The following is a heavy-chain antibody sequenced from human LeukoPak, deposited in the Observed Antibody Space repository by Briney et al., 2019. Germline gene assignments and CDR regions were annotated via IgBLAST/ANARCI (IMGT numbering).Heavy chain of an antibody. CDR3: ARGSGYTRDY. J-gene: IGHJ4*02. V-gene: IGHV3-30-3*01. CDR2: ISYDGSNK. Sequence: GGSLRLSCAASGFTFSNYAMHWVRQAPGKGLEWVAVISYDGSNKYYADSVKSRFTISRDDSKNTLYVQMNSLRAEDTAVYYCARGSGYTRDYWGQGTLVTVSS. D-gene: IGHD5-12*01. CDR1: GFTFSNYA.